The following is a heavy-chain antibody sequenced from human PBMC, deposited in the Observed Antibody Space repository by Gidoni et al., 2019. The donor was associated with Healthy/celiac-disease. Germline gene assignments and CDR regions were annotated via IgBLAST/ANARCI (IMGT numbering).Heavy chain of an antibody. V-gene: IGHV4-34*01. D-gene: IGHD6-13*01. CDR2: INHSGST. Sequence: QVQLQQWGAGLLKPSETLSLTCAVYGGSFSGYYWSWIRQPPGKGLEWIGEINHSGSTNYNPSLKSRVTISVDTPKNQFSLKLSSVTAADTAVYYCARTGIRGSWYTNNWFDPWGQGTLVTVSS. CDR1: GGSFSGYY. J-gene: IGHJ5*02. CDR3: ARTGIRGSWYTNNWFDP.